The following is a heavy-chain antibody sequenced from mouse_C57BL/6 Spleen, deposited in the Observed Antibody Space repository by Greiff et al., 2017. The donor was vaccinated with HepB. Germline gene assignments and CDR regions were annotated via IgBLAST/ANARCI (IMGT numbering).Heavy chain of an antibody. D-gene: IGHD1-1*01. Sequence: EVKVVESGPELVKPGASVKMSCKASGYTFTDYNMHWVKQSHGKSLEWIGYINPNNGGTSYNQKFKGKATLTVNKSSSTAYMELRSLTSEDSAVYYCARDYGFAYWGQGTLVTVSA. J-gene: IGHJ3*01. V-gene: IGHV1-22*01. CDR3: ARDYGFAY. CDR2: INPNNGGT. CDR1: GYTFTDYN.